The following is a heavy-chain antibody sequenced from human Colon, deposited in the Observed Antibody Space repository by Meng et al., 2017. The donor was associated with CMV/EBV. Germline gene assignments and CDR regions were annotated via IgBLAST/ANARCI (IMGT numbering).Heavy chain of an antibody. CDR1: GGSFTTNSYF. D-gene: IGHD3-10*01. CDR3: ARGVLNFFDY. V-gene: IGHV4-39*07. CDR2: IYNSGST. Sequence: QLQLAESGPRLVKPSETLSLTCSVSGGSFTTNSYFWAWIRQPPGKGLEYIGSIYNSGSTYYNASLKSRVTMSVDTSKNQFSLKLSSVTAADTAKYYCARGVLNFFDYWGQGTLVTVSS. J-gene: IGHJ4*02.